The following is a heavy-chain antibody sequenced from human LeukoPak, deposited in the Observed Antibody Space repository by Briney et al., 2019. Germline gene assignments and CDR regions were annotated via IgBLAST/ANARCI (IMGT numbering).Heavy chain of an antibody. CDR2: ISGGGGTT. CDR3: AKDREGLSSGYDLEYFDY. Sequence: GGSPRLSCAASGFTFSSYAMNWVRQAPGKGLGWVSAISGGGGTTYYADSVKGRFTISRDNSKNTLFLQMNSLRAEDTAVYYCAKDREGLSSGYDLEYFDYWGQGTLVTVSS. J-gene: IGHJ4*02. CDR1: GFTFSSYA. D-gene: IGHD5-12*01. V-gene: IGHV3-23*01.